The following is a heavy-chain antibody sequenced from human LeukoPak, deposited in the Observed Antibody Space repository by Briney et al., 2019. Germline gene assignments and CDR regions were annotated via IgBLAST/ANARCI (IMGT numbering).Heavy chain of an antibody. J-gene: IGHJ3*02. CDR1: GFTFSSYG. D-gene: IGHD1-14*01. Sequence: PGGSLRLSCAASGFTFSSYGMHWVRQAPGKGLEWVAVIWYDGSNKYYADSVKGRFTISRDNSKNTLYLQMNSLRAEDTAVYYCARTTVGNGHDAFDIWGQGTMVTVSS. CDR3: ARTTVGNGHDAFDI. V-gene: IGHV3-33*01. CDR2: IWYDGSNK.